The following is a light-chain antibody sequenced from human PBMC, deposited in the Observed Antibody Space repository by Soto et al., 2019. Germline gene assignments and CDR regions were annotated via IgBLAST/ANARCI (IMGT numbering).Light chain of an antibody. CDR1: KSVSSN. V-gene: IGKV3-15*01. CDR3: QQYNNWPFT. J-gene: IGKJ2*01. Sequence: EIVMTQSPATLSVSPGERATLSCRASKSVSSNLAWYQQKPGQAPRLLIFGASTRVTGLPARFSGSGSGTEFTLTISSLQSEDFAVYYCQQYNNWPFTFGQGTKLEIK. CDR2: GAS.